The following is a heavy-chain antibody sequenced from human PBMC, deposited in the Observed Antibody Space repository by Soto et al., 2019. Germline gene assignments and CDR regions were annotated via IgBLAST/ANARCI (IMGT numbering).Heavy chain of an antibody. D-gene: IGHD5-12*01. CDR3: ARGGYSGWIDAFDI. CDR1: GGSISSYY. J-gene: IGHJ3*02. CDR2: IYYSGST. Sequence: SETLSLTCTVSGGSISSYYWSWIRQPPGKGLEWIGYIYYSGSTNYNPSLKSRVTISVDTSKNQFSLKLSSVTAADTAVYYCARGGYSGWIDAFDIWGQGTMVTVS. V-gene: IGHV4-59*01.